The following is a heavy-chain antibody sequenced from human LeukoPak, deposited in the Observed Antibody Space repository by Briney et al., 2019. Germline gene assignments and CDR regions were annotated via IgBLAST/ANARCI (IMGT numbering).Heavy chain of an antibody. CDR1: GFTFSIYS. D-gene: IGHD5-18*01. J-gene: IGHJ4*02. V-gene: IGHV3-21*01. CDR2: ITTSSSYI. Sequence: GGSLLLSCAASGFTFSIYSMNWVRQAPGKGLEWVSSITTSSSYIYYADSVKGRFTISRDNAKNSLYLQMNSLRAEDTAIYYCARDLGGYSYGSHFDSWGQGTLVTVSS. CDR3: ARDLGGYSYGSHFDS.